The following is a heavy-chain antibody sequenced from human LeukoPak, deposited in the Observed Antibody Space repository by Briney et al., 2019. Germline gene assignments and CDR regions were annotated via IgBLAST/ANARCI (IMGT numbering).Heavy chain of an antibody. D-gene: IGHD1-1*01. Sequence: GGSLRLSCAASGFTLATYSMNWVRQAPGKGLEWVSSISSSSAYIYYADSVKGRFTISRDNAKESLFLQMNSLRPEDAALYYCASLKIRRIGNAFDIWGQGTMVTVSS. CDR3: ASLKIRRIGNAFDI. V-gene: IGHV3-21*01. J-gene: IGHJ3*02. CDR1: GFTLATYS. CDR2: ISSSSAYI.